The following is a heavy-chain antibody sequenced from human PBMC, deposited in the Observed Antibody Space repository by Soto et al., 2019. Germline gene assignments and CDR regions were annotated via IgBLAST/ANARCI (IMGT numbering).Heavy chain of an antibody. CDR2: ISGSGGST. CDR1: RFTFSRHA. CDR3: AKDYSSWSTHQHFDY. D-gene: IGHD6-13*01. V-gene: IGHV3-23*01. J-gene: IGHJ4*02. Sequence: EVQLLESGGGLVQPGGSLRLSCAASRFTFSRHAMNWVRQAPGKGLEWVSGISGSGGSTYYADSVKGRFTISRDNSKNTLYLQMNSLRVEDTAVYYCAKDYSSWSTHQHFDYWGQGTLLTVSS.